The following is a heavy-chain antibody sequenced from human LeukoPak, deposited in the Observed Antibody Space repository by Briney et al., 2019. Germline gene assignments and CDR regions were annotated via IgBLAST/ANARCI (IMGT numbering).Heavy chain of an antibody. CDR1: GGTFSSYA. J-gene: IGHJ5*02. V-gene: IGHV1-18*01. CDR3: ARPNLIIGYCSGGSCYDWFDP. CDR2: ISAYNGNT. Sequence: ASVKVSCKASGGTFSSYAISWVRQAPGQGLEWMGWISAYNGNTHYAQKLQGRVTMTTDTSTSTVYMELRSLRSDDTAVYYCARPNLIIGYCSGGSCYDWFDPWGQGTLVTVSS. D-gene: IGHD2-15*01.